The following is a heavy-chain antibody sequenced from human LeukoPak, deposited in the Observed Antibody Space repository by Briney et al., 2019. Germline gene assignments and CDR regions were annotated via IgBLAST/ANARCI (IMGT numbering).Heavy chain of an antibody. Sequence: SETLSLTCAVYGGSFSGYYWSWIRQPPGKGLEWIGYIYYSGSTNYNPSLKSRVTISVDTSKNQFSLKLSSVTAADTAVYYCARQREYSSGWGGFDYWGQGTLVTVSS. CDR1: GGSFSGYY. CDR2: IYYSGST. CDR3: ARQREYSSGWGGFDY. V-gene: IGHV4-59*08. J-gene: IGHJ4*02. D-gene: IGHD6-19*01.